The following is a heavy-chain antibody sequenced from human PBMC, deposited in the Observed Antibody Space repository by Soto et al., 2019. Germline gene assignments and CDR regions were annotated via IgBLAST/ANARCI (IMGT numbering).Heavy chain of an antibody. CDR3: ARVYSRSSGFFLLYAFAI. CDR1: GGSISSSSYY. J-gene: IGHJ3*02. CDR2: IYYNGNT. V-gene: IGHV4-39*01. Sequence: QLQLQESGPGLVKPSETLSLACTVSGGSISSSSYYWVWIRQPPGKGLEWIGSIYYNGNTNYKPSLKSRVTISVDTSKNQFSLKLSSVTAADTALYYFARVYSRSSGFFLLYAFAICGQGTMVTVSS. D-gene: IGHD6-6*01.